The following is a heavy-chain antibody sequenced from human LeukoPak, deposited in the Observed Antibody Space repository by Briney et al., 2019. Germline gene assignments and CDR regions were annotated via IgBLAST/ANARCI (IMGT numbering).Heavy chain of an antibody. Sequence: GGSLRLSCAASGFTFSSYWMSWVRQAPGKGLEWAANIKQDGSEKYYVDSVKGRFTISRDNAKNSLYLQMNSLRAEDTAVYYCAREGQWLPDNWFDPWGQGTLVTVSS. CDR2: IKQDGSEK. CDR1: GFTFSSYW. D-gene: IGHD6-19*01. CDR3: AREGQWLPDNWFDP. V-gene: IGHV3-7*01. J-gene: IGHJ5*02.